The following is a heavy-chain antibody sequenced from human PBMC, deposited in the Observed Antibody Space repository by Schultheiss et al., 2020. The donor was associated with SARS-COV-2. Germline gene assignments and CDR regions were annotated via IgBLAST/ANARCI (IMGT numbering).Heavy chain of an antibody. CDR3: ARLTRDCSGGSCYSDWFDP. CDR2: IYYSGST. Sequence: SETLSLTSTVSGGSISSSSYYWGWIRQPPGKGLEWIGSIYYSGSTYYNPSLKSRVTISVDTSKNQFSLKLSSVTAADTAVYYCARLTRDCSGGSCYSDWFDPWGQGSLVTVAS. CDR1: GGSISSSSYY. V-gene: IGHV4-39*01. J-gene: IGHJ5*02. D-gene: IGHD2-15*01.